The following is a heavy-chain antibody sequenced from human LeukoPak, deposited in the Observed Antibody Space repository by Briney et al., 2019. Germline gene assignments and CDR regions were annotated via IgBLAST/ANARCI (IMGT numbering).Heavy chain of an antibody. CDR2: IQYDGSRK. V-gene: IGHV3-30*02. D-gene: IGHD3-22*01. Sequence: GGSLRLSCATSGFTFSTSDMHWVRQAPGKGLEWVSFIQYDGSRKNYVDSVKGRFTISRDNSKNTLYLQMFSLRPEDTAVYYCTQGMNYDSSAYWHQHWGQGTLVTVSS. CDR1: GFTFSTSD. CDR3: TQGMNYDSSAYWHQH. J-gene: IGHJ1*01.